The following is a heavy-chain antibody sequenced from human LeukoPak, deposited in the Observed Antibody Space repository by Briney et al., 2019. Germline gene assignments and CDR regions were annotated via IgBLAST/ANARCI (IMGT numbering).Heavy chain of an antibody. CDR3: AREGSSGYYPS. V-gene: IGHV3-30*03. D-gene: IGHD3-22*01. CDR1: GFTFSSYT. Sequence: GGSLRLSCAASGFTFSSYTMSWVRQAPGKGQEWVAVISYDGSEKHYADPVKGRFTISRDNSKNTLYLQMNSLRAEDTAVYYCAREGSSGYYPSWGQGILVTVSS. CDR2: ISYDGSEK. J-gene: IGHJ4*02.